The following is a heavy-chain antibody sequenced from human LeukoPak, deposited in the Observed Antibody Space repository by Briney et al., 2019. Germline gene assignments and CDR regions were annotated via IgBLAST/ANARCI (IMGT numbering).Heavy chain of an antibody. CDR2: IKEEGSGK. J-gene: IGHJ4*02. V-gene: IGHV3-7*02. D-gene: IGHD3-22*01. Sequence: GGSLRLSCVASGFTFSSYWMSWVRQAPGKGLEWVANIKEEGSGKYYVDSAKGRFTISRDNAKNSLYLQMNSLRAEDTAVYYCARVYYDSSGYRLFDYWGQGTLVTVSS. CDR1: GFTFSSYW. CDR3: ARVYYDSSGYRLFDY.